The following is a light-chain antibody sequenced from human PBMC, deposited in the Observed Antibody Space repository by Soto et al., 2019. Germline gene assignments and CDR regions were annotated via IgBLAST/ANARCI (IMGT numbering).Light chain of an antibody. CDR2: DVS. Sequence: QSALTQPRSVSGSPGLSVTISCTGTSSDVGGYNYVSWYQQHPGKAPKLMIYDVSKRPSGVPDRFSGSKSGNTASLTISGLQAEDEADYYCCSYAGSYTFGYVFGTGTKVTVL. CDR1: SSDVGGYNY. V-gene: IGLV2-11*01. CDR3: CSYAGSYTFGYV. J-gene: IGLJ1*01.